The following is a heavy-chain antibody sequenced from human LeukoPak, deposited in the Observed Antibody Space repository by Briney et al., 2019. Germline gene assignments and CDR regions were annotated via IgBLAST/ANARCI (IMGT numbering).Heavy chain of an antibody. V-gene: IGHV3-74*01. CDR2: INSDGSTT. CDR1: GFTFSNYW. J-gene: IGHJ4*02. D-gene: IGHD5-24*01. Sequence: PGGSLRLSCAASGFTFSNYWMHWVRQAPGKGLVWVSRINSDGSTTTYADSVKGRFTISRDNAKNTLYLQMHSLRAEDTAVYYCARSRVEMATSLLDYWGQGTLVTVSS. CDR3: ARSRVEMATSLLDY.